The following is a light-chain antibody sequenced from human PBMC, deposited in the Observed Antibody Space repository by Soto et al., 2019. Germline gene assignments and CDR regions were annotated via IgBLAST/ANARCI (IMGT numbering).Light chain of an antibody. V-gene: IGKV3-15*01. CDR2: GAF. CDR1: QSVSSN. J-gene: IGKJ1*01. CDR3: QQSGET. Sequence: EIVMTQSPATLSVSPGERAILFCRASQSVSSNLAWYQQKPGQAPRLLIYGAFTRATGIPARFSGSGSGTEFTLTISSLQSEDFAFYYCQQSGETFGQGTKVEIK.